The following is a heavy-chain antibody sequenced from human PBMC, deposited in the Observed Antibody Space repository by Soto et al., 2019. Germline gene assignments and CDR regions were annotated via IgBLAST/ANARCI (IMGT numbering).Heavy chain of an antibody. CDR3: ARWDFWTSSPGDY. CDR1: GYTFTSYA. CDR2: INAGNGNT. D-gene: IGHD3-3*01. V-gene: IGHV1-3*01. J-gene: IGHJ4*02. Sequence: QVQLVQSGAEVKKPGTSVKVSCKASGYTFTSYAMHWVRQAPGQRLEWMGWINAGNGNTKYSQKFQGRVTITRDTSASTAYMELSSLRSEDTAVYYCARWDFWTSSPGDYWGQGTLVTVSS.